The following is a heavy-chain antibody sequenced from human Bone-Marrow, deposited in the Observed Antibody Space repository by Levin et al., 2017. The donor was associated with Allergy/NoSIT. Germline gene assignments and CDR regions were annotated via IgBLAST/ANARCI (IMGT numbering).Heavy chain of an antibody. CDR1: GHTLTEES. CDR2: FDPEEGKT. D-gene: IGHD6-13*01. J-gene: IGHJ4*02. CDR3: ATLYSSRK. Sequence: GASVKVSCKGSGHTLTEESMHWVRQAPGEGLEWMGGFDPEEGKTIYAQKFQGRVTMTEDTSTDTAYMEVRGLRSEDTAVYYCATLYSSRKWGQGTLVTVSS. V-gene: IGHV1-24*01.